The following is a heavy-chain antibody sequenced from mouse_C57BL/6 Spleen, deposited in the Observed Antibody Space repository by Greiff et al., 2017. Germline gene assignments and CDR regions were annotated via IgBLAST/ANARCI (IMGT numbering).Heavy chain of an antibody. J-gene: IGHJ3*01. V-gene: IGHV14-1*01. Sequence: EVQLVESGAELVRPGASVKLSCTASGFNIKDYYMHWVKQRPEQGLEWIGRIDPEDGDTEYAPKFQGKATMTADTSSNTAYLQLSSLTSEDTAVYYCTIYCGSSYPFFAYWGQGTLVTVSA. D-gene: IGHD1-1*01. CDR2: IDPEDGDT. CDR3: TIYCGSSYPFFAY. CDR1: GFNIKDYY.